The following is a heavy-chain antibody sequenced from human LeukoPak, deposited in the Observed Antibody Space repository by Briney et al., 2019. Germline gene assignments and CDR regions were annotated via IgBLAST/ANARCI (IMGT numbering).Heavy chain of an antibody. J-gene: IGHJ3*02. CDR1: GFIFDDYA. V-gene: IGHV3-9*01. Sequence: GGSLRLSCAASGFIFDDYAMHWVRQAPGKGLEWVSGISWNSGKIDYTDSVKGRFTISRDNAKNSLYLQMNSLRAEDTALYYCAKALWFGEPYDAFDIWGQGTMVTVSS. CDR3: AKALWFGEPYDAFDI. CDR2: ISWNSGKI. D-gene: IGHD3-10*01.